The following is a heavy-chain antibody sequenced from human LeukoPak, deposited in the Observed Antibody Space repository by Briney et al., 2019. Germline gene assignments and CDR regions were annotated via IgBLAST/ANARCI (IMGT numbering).Heavy chain of an antibody. J-gene: IGHJ4*02. Sequence: SQTLSLTCAISGDSVPSSSAVWNWIRQSPSRGLEWLGRTYYRSRFHNDYTVSVKGRITINPDTSKNQFSLQLNSVTPEDTAVYYCARGDYDFDYWGQGTPVAVS. V-gene: IGHV6-1*01. CDR2: TYYRSRFHN. CDR1: GDSVPSSSAV. D-gene: IGHD4/OR15-4a*01. CDR3: ARGDYDFDY.